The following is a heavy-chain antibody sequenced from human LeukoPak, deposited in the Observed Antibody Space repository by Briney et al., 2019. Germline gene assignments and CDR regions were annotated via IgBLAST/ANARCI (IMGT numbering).Heavy chain of an antibody. CDR1: GGSISSYY. V-gene: IGHV4-59*01. CDR3: AREIQLAAGTFYDY. J-gene: IGHJ4*02. D-gene: IGHD6-13*01. CDR2: IYYSGST. Sequence: SETLSLTCTVSGGSISSYYWSWIRQPPGKGLEWIGYIYYSGSTNYNPSLKSRVTISVDTSKNQFSLKLSSVTAADTAVYYCAREIQLAAGTFYDYWGQGTLVTVSS.